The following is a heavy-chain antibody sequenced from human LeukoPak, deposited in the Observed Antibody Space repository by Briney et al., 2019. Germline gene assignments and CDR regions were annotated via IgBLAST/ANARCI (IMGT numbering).Heavy chain of an antibody. J-gene: IGHJ4*02. D-gene: IGHD3-9*01. V-gene: IGHV3-74*01. CDR3: ARTMTGAFFDY. Sequence: GGSLRLSCAASGFTLSAYWMHWVRQAPGKGLMWVSRIEGDGNRITYADSVKGRFAISRNNAKNTLHLQMNSLRAEDTAVYYCARTMTGAFFDYWGQGALVTVSS. CDR1: GFTLSAYW. CDR2: IEGDGNRI.